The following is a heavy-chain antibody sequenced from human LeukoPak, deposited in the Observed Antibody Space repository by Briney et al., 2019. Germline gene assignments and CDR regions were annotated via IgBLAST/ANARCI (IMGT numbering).Heavy chain of an antibody. CDR1: GGSFSGYY. J-gene: IGHJ4*02. V-gene: IGHV4-34*01. Sequence: PSETLSLTCAVYGGSFSGYYWSWIRQPPGKGLEWIGEINHSGSTNYKPSLKSRVTISVDTSKNQFSLKLSSVTAADTAVYYCARIRDYYDSSGYYYVTYFDYWGQGTLVTVSS. CDR3: ARIRDYYDSSGYYYVTYFDY. D-gene: IGHD3-22*01. CDR2: INHSGST.